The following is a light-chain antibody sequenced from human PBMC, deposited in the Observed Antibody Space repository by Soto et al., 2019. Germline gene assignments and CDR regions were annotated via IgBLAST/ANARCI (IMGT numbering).Light chain of an antibody. CDR1: QSISSY. V-gene: IGKV1-39*01. CDR2: AAS. J-gene: IGKJ1*01. Sequence: DIQMTQSPSSLSASVGDRVTITYRASQSISSYLNWYQQKPGKAPKLLIYAASSLQSGVPSRFSGSGSGTDFTLTISSLQPEDFATYYCQQSYHTPRTFGQGTKVDIK. CDR3: QQSYHTPRT.